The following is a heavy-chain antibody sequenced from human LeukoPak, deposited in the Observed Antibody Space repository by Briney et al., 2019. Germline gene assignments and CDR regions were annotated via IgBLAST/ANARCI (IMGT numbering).Heavy chain of an antibody. J-gene: IGHJ3*02. D-gene: IGHD3-22*01. CDR3: ARVWYYDSINDAFDI. Sequence: PSETLSVTCAVYGGSFSGYYWSWIRQPPGNGLEWIGEINHSGSTNYNPSLKSRVTISVDTSKNQFSLKLSSVTAADTAVYYCARVWYYDSINDAFDIWGQGTMVTVSS. CDR1: GGSFSGYY. V-gene: IGHV4-34*01. CDR2: INHSGST.